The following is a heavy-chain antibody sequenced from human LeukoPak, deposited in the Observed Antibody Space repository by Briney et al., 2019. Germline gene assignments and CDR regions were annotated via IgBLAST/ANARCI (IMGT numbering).Heavy chain of an antibody. CDR2: ISGSGGST. CDR1: GFTFSSYA. Sequence: GPLRLSCAASGFTFSSYAMSWVRQAPGKGLEWVSAISGSGGSTYYADSVKGRFTISRDNSKNTLYLQMNSLRAEDTAVYYCAKDHGPGIVGAMDYWGQGTLVTVSS. CDR3: AKDHGPGIVGAMDY. J-gene: IGHJ4*02. V-gene: IGHV3-23*01. D-gene: IGHD1-26*01.